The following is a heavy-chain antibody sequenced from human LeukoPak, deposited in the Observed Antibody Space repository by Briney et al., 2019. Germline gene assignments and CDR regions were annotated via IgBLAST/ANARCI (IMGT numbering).Heavy chain of an antibody. CDR3: AREDDPMIVGYY. D-gene: IGHD3-22*01. CDR2: ISSSSSYI. Sequence: PGGSLRLSCAASGFTFSSYSMNWVRQAPGKGLEWVSSISSSSSYIYYADSVKGRFTISRDNAKNSLYLQMNSLRAEDTAVYYCAREDDPMIVGYYWGQGTLVTVSS. CDR1: GFTFSSYS. J-gene: IGHJ4*02. V-gene: IGHV3-21*01.